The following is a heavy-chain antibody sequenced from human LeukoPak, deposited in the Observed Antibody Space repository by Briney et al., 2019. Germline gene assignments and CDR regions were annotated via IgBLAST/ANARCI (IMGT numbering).Heavy chain of an antibody. CDR3: ATGYCSSSKCFDYYYMDV. Sequence: GASVKVSCEVSGYSLTELSMHWVRQAPGGGLEWVGGFDPEEGEAVYARKFQGRVTMTEDTSTGTAYMGLSSLTSEDSAVYFCATGYCSSSKCFDYYYMDVWGKGTTVTVSS. V-gene: IGHV1-24*01. J-gene: IGHJ6*03. CDR2: FDPEEGEA. CDR1: GYSLTELS. D-gene: IGHD2-2*01.